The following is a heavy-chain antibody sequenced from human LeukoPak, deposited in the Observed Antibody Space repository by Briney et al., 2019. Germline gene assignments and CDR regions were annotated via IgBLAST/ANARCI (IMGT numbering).Heavy chain of an antibody. Sequence: SETLSLTCAVYGGSFSGYYWSWIRQPPGKGLEWIGEINHSGSTNYNPSLKSRVTISVDTSKNQFSLKLSSVTAADTAVYYCARVTLGEYYDSSGYYTSYFDYWGQGTMVTVSS. J-gene: IGHJ4*03. D-gene: IGHD3-22*01. CDR1: GGSFSGYY. V-gene: IGHV4-34*01. CDR3: ARVTLGEYYDSSGYYTSYFDY. CDR2: INHSGST.